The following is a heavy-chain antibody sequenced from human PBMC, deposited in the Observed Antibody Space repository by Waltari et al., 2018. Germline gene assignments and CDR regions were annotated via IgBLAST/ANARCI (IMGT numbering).Heavy chain of an antibody. CDR2: IWYDGSNN. CDR1: GFTLRSYG. Sequence: QVELVESGGGVVQPGRSLRLSCATSGFTLRSYGMQRVRQAPGKGLEWVAVIWYDGSNNYYADSVKGRFTISRDNSKNTLYLQMHSLRAEDTAVYYCARDHQGAARYFDYWGQGTLVTVSS. V-gene: IGHV3-33*01. J-gene: IGHJ4*02. CDR3: ARDHQGAARYFDY. D-gene: IGHD6-6*01.